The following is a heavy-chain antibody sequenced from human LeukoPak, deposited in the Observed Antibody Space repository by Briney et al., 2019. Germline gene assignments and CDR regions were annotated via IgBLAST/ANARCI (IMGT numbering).Heavy chain of an antibody. CDR1: GFTFTSSA. CDR3: ARSKEVVGADDAFDI. V-gene: IGHV1-58*02. Sequence: SVKVSCKASGFTFTSSAMQWVRQARGQRLEWIGWIVVGSGNTNYAQKFQERVTITRDMSTSTAYMELSSLRSEDTAVYYCARSKEVVGADDAFDIWGQGTMVTVSS. D-gene: IGHD1-26*01. J-gene: IGHJ3*02. CDR2: IVVGSGNT.